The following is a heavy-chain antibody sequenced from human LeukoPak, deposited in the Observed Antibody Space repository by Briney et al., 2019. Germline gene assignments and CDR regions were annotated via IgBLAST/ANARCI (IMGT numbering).Heavy chain of an antibody. CDR2: IYYSGST. D-gene: IGHD3-10*01. CDR1: GGSISTSIYY. Sequence: SETLSLTCTVSGGSISTSIYYWGWIRQPPGKGLEWIGNIYYSGSTYYNPSLKSRVTISVDTSKNQFSLRLSSVTAADTAVYYCARFSAYYYGSGSYYYFDYWGQGTLVTVSS. J-gene: IGHJ4*02. V-gene: IGHV4-39*01. CDR3: ARFSAYYYGSGSYYYFDY.